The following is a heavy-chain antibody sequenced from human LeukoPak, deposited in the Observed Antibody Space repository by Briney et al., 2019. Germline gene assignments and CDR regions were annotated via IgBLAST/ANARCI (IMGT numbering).Heavy chain of an antibody. J-gene: IGHJ3*02. CDR2: INPSGGST. Sequence: ASVKVSCKASGYTFTSYYMHWVRQAPGQGLEWMGIINPSGGSTSYARKFQGRVTMTRDMSTSTVYMELSSLRSEDTAVYYCATEWYYYDSSGRGAFDIWGQGTMVTVSS. CDR1: GYTFTSYY. D-gene: IGHD3-22*01. V-gene: IGHV1-46*01. CDR3: ATEWYYYDSSGRGAFDI.